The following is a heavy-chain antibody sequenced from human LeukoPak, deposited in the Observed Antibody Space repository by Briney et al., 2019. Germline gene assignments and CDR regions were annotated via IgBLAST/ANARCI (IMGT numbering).Heavy chain of an antibody. CDR3: ARAWVTATSDAFDI. D-gene: IGHD2-21*02. Sequence: PGGSLRLSCAASGFTFSSYSMNWVRQAPGKGLEWVSSISSSSSYVYYADSVKGRFTISRDNAKNSLYLQMNSLRAEDTAVYYCARAWVTATSDAFDIWGQGTMVTVSS. CDR2: ISSSSSYV. J-gene: IGHJ3*02. CDR1: GFTFSSYS. V-gene: IGHV3-21*01.